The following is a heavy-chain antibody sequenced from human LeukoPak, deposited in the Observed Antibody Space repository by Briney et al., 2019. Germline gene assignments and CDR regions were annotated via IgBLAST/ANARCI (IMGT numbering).Heavy chain of an antibody. CDR3: AGGSWYFDL. J-gene: IGHJ2*01. Sequence: PSETLSLTCAVYGGSFSGYYWSWIRQPPGKGLEWIGEINHSGSTNYNPSLKSRVTISVDTSKNQFSLKLSSVTAADTAVYYCAGGSWYFDLWGRGTLVTVSS. CDR2: INHSGST. CDR1: GGSFSGYY. V-gene: IGHV4-34*01.